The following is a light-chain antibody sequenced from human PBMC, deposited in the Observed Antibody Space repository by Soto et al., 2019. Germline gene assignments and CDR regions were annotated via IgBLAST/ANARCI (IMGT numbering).Light chain of an antibody. Sequence: QSVLTQPPSVSGAPGHRVTISCTGSSSNIGAGYDVHWYQQLPGTAPKLLIYGNSNRPSGVPDRFSGSKSGTSASLAITGLQAEDEADYYCPSYDSSLSGWVFGGGTKLTVL. CDR2: GNS. CDR1: SSNIGAGYD. V-gene: IGLV1-40*01. CDR3: PSYDSSLSGWV. J-gene: IGLJ3*02.